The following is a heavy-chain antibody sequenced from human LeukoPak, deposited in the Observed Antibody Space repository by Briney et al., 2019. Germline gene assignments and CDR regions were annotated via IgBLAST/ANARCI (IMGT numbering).Heavy chain of an antibody. J-gene: IGHJ3*02. CDR3: ARHRKYYDILTGYYEGAFDI. D-gene: IGHD3-9*01. CDR2: INHSGST. V-gene: IGHV4-34*01. Sequence: SETLSLTCAVYGGSFSGYYWSWIRQPPGKGLEWIGEINHSGSTNYNPSLKSRVTISVDTSKNQFSLKLSSVTAADTAVYYGARHRKYYDILTGYYEGAFDIWGQGTMVTVSS. CDR1: GGSFSGYY.